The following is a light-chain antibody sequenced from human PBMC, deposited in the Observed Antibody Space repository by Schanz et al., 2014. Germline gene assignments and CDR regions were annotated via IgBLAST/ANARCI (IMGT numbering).Light chain of an antibody. CDR1: SSDVASYKL. Sequence: QSALTQPASVSGSPGQSITISCTGTSSDVASYKLLSWYQQHPGKAPRLIIYEATKRPSGVSSRFSGSKSADTASLTISGLQAEDEGHYYCSSYAGTRVFGGGTKLTVL. V-gene: IGLV2-23*01. CDR3: SSYAGTRV. CDR2: EAT. J-gene: IGLJ3*02.